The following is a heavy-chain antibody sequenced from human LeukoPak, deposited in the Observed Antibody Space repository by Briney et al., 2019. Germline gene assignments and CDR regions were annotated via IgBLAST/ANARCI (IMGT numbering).Heavy chain of an antibody. CDR1: GFTFNDYA. J-gene: IGHJ4*02. CDR3: AKDLLG. CDR2: ISWNSGSI. Sequence: QPGRSLRLSCAASGFTFNDYAMHWVRQAPGKGLEWVSGISWNSGSIGYADSVKGRFTISRDNAKNSLYLQMNSLRAEDTALYYCAKDLLGWGQGTLVTVSS. V-gene: IGHV3-9*01.